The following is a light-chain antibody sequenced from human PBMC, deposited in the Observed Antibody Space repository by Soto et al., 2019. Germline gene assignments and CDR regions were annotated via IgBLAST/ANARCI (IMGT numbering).Light chain of an antibody. CDR3: SSYTSSSTPVV. V-gene: IGLV2-14*01. CDR2: DVS. CDR1: SSDVGGYNY. J-gene: IGLJ2*01. Sequence: QSALTQPASVSASPGQSIAISCIGTSSDVGGYNYVSWYQQHPGKAPKLMIYDVSNRPQGVSNRFSGTKSGNTASLTISGPQAEDEADYYCSSYTSSSTPVVFGGGTKVTVL.